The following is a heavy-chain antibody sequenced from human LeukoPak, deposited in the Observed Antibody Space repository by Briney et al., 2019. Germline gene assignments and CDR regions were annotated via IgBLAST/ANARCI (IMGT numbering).Heavy chain of an antibody. Sequence: GGSLRLSCAASGFTFSSYSMNWVRQAPGKGLEWVSYISSSSSTIYYADSVKGRFTISRDNAKNSLYLQMNSLRDEDTAVYYCATNCGGDCYGAFDIWGQGTMVTASS. CDR1: GFTFSSYS. CDR3: ATNCGGDCYGAFDI. D-gene: IGHD2-21*02. V-gene: IGHV3-48*02. J-gene: IGHJ3*02. CDR2: ISSSSSTI.